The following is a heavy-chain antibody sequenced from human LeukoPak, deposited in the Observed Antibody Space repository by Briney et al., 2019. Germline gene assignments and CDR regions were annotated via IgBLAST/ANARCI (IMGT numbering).Heavy chain of an antibody. V-gene: IGHV3-23*01. Sequence: GGSLRLSCAASGFTFSSYSMNWVRQAPGKGLEWVSAISGSGGSTYYADSVKGRFTISRDNSKNTLYLQMNSLRAEDTAVYYCAKTGGYCSSASCPDKYGMDVWGKGTTVTVSS. CDR3: AKTGGYCSSASCPDKYGMDV. D-gene: IGHD2-2*01. CDR1: GFTFSSYS. CDR2: ISGSGGST. J-gene: IGHJ6*04.